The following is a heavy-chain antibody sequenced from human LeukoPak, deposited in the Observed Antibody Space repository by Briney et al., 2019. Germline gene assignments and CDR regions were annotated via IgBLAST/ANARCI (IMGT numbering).Heavy chain of an antibody. D-gene: IGHD5-18*01. V-gene: IGHV3-20*04. CDR2: INWNGGST. CDR1: GFTFDDYG. J-gene: IGHJ4*02. CDR3: ARAGGIQPHGDFDY. Sequence: GGSLRLSCAASGFTFDDYGMSWVRQAPGKGLEWVSGINWNGGSTGYADSVKGRFTISRDNAKNSLYLQMNSLRAEDTALYYCARAGGIQPHGDFDYWGQGTPVTVSS.